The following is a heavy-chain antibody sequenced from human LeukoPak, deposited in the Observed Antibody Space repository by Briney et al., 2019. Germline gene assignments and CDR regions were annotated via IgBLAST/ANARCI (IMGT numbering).Heavy chain of an antibody. D-gene: IGHD4-17*01. CDR2: ISGSGGST. V-gene: IGHV3-23*01. Sequence: GGSLRLSCAASGFTFSSYAMSLVRQAPGKGLEWVSAISGSGGSTYYADSVKGRFTISRDNSKNTLYLQMNSLRAEDTAVYYCAKDLGYGDYLDFDYWGQGTLVTVSS. CDR1: GFTFSSYA. CDR3: AKDLGYGDYLDFDY. J-gene: IGHJ4*02.